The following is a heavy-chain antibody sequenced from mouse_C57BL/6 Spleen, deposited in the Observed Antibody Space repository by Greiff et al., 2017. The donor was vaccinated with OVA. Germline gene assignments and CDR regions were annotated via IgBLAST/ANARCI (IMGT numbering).Heavy chain of an antibody. CDR3: AREGRDYDRDWFAY. Sequence: EVKVEESGPGLVKPSQSLSLTCSVTGYSITSGYYWNWIRQFPGNKLEWMGYISYDGSNNYNPSLKNRIAITRDTSKNQFFLKLNSVTTEDTATDYCAREGRDYDRDWFAYWGQGTLVTVSA. J-gene: IGHJ3*01. D-gene: IGHD2-4*01. CDR2: ISYDGSN. V-gene: IGHV3-6*01. CDR1: GYSITSGYY.